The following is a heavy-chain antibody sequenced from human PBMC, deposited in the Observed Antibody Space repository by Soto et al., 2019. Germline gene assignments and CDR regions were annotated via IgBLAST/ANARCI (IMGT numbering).Heavy chain of an antibody. CDR1: GFTFSSYT. V-gene: IGHV3-48*02. CDR2: ISSRSTTI. Sequence: GGSLRLSCAASGFTFSSYTMNWVRQAPGRGLEWVSSISSRSTTIYYADSVKGRFTISRDNAKNSLYLHMNSLRDEDTAVYYCARLLTTVTTFDYWGQGTLVTVSS. J-gene: IGHJ4*02. D-gene: IGHD4-17*01. CDR3: ARLLTTVTTFDY.